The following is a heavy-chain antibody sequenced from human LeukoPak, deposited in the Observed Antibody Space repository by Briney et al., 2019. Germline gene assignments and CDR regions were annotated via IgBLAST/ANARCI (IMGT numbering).Heavy chain of an antibody. J-gene: IGHJ5*02. V-gene: IGHV1-2*02. CDR1: GYTFTGYY. CDR3: ARDPRGVYSSSFAEDYWFDP. Sequence: GASVKVSCKASGYTFTGYYMHWVRQAPGQGLEWMGWINPNSGGTNYAQKFQGRVTMTRDTSISTAYMELSRLRSDETAGYYCARDPRGVYSSSFAEDYWFDPWGQGTLVTVSS. CDR2: INPNSGGT. D-gene: IGHD6-13*01.